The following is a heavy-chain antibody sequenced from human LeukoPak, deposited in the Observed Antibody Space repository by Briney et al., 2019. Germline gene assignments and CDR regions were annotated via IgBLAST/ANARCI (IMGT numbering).Heavy chain of an antibody. V-gene: IGHV4-39*07. CDR3: AREPIVGATRWFDP. CDR1: GGSISSSSYY. J-gene: IGHJ5*02. CDR2: IYYSGST. Sequence: SETLSLTCTVSGGSISSSSYYWGWIRQPPGKGLEWIGSIYYSGSTYYNPSLKSRVTISVDTSKNQFSLKLSSVTAEDTAVYYCAREPIVGATRWFDPWGQGTLVTVSS. D-gene: IGHD1-26*01.